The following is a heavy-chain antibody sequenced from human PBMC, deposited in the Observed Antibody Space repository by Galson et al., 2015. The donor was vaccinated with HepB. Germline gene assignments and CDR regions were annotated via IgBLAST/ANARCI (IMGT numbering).Heavy chain of an antibody. V-gene: IGHV4-34*01. J-gene: IGHJ3*02. CDR2: INHSGST. CDR1: GGSFSGYY. D-gene: IGHD3-16*02. Sequence: ETLSLTCAVYGGSFSGYYWSWIRQPPGKGLEWIGEINHSGSTNYNPSLKSRVTISVDTSKNQFSPKLSSVTAADTAVYYCARNMITFGGVIARDAFDIWGQGTMVTVSS. CDR3: ARNMITFGGVIARDAFDI.